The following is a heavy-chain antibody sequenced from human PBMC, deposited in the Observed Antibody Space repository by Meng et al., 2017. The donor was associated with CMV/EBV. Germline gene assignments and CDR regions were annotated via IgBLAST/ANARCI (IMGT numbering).Heavy chain of an antibody. D-gene: IGHD2-21*01. CDR1: GGSFSGYY. CDR3: ARGRQHKFDP. CDR2: INHSGST. Sequence: LSLTCAVYGGSFSGYYWSWIRQPPGKGLEWIGEINHSGSTNYNPSLKSRVTISVDTSKNQFSLKLSSVTAADTAVYYCARGRQHKFDPWGQGTLVTVSS. V-gene: IGHV4-34*01. J-gene: IGHJ5*02.